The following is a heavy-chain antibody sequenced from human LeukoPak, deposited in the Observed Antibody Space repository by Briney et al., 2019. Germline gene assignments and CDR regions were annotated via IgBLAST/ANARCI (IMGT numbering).Heavy chain of an antibody. CDR3: ARDRGGSFDY. V-gene: IGHV4-59*01. CDR1: GGSISSYY. CDR2: IYYSGST. J-gene: IGHJ4*02. Sequence: SSETLSLTCTVSGGSISSYYWSWIRQPPGKELEWIGYIYYSGSTNYNPSLKSRITISVDTSKNQFSLKLRSVTAADTAVYYCARDRGGSFDYWGQGTLVTVSS. D-gene: IGHD1-26*01.